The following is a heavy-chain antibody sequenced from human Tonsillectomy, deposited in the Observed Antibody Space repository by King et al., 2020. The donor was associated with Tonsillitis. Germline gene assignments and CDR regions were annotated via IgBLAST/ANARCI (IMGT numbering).Heavy chain of an antibody. CDR3: AGRGIINYGMDV. CDR1: GGTFNNYG. D-gene: IGHD2-15*01. Sequence: VQLVESGAEVKKPGSSLKVSCKASGGTFNNYGISWVRQAPGQGLEWMGGIIPIFGATNYAQKFQGRVTITADESTRTAYMELSSLGSDDAAVYYCAGRGIINYGMDVWGQGTTVIVSS. J-gene: IGHJ6*02. CDR2: IIPIFGAT. V-gene: IGHV1-69*01.